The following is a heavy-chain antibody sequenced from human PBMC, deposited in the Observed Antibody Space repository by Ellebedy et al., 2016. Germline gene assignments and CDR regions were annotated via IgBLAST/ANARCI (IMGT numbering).Heavy chain of an antibody. CDR1: GFTFSDYY. D-gene: IGHD3-10*01. CDR3: ARGSGWFGEDYYYYGMDV. Sequence: GGSLRLSXAASGFTFSDYYMSWIRQAPGKGLEWVSYISSSSSYTNYADSVKGRFTTSRDNAKNSLYLQMNSLRAEDTAVYYCARGSGWFGEDYYYYGMDVWGQGTTVTVSS. CDR2: ISSSSSYT. J-gene: IGHJ6*02. V-gene: IGHV3-11*06.